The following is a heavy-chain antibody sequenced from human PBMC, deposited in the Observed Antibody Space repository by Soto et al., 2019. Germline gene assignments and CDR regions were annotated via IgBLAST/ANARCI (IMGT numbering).Heavy chain of an antibody. CDR1: GFTFSSYA. V-gene: IGHV3-23*01. J-gene: IGHJ4*02. CDR3: ASRSSGWHFDY. Sequence: EVQLLESGGGLVQPGGSLRLSCAASGFTFSSYAMNWVRQGPGKGLEWVSVISGSGGSTYYADSVKGRFTISRDNSKNTLYLQMNSLRAEDTAVYYCASRSSGWHFDYWGQGTLVTVSS. CDR2: ISGSGGST. D-gene: IGHD6-19*01.